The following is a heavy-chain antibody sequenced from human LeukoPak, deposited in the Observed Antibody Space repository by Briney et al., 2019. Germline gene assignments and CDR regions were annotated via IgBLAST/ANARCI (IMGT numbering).Heavy chain of an antibody. V-gene: IGHV1-18*01. J-gene: IGHJ6*02. CDR1: GYTFTSYR. D-gene: IGHD5-12*01. CDR2: ISAYNGNT. CDR3: ARDKERRSGYDWNYYYGMDV. Sequence: GASVKVSCKASGYTFTSYRISWVRQAPGQGLEWMGWISAYNGNTNYAQKLQGRVTMTTDTSTSTAYMELRSLRSDDTAVYYCARDKERRSGYDWNYYYGMDVWGQGTTVTVS.